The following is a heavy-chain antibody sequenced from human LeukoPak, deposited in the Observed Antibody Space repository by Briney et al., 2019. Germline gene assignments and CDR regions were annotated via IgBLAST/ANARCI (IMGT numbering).Heavy chain of an antibody. CDR1: GFTFSSYA. Sequence: GGSLRLSCAASGFTFSSYAMHWVRQAPGKGLEWVAVISYDGSNKYYADSVKGRFTISRDNSKNTLYLQMNSLRAEDTAVYYCARDPTQWELTRYYFDYWGQGTLVTVSS. CDR2: ISYDGSNK. J-gene: IGHJ4*02. D-gene: IGHD1-26*01. V-gene: IGHV3-30-3*01. CDR3: ARDPTQWELTRYYFDY.